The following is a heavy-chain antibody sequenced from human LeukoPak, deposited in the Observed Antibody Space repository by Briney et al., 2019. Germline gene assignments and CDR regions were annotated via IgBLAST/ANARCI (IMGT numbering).Heavy chain of an antibody. J-gene: IGHJ4*02. CDR2: ISVYNGNT. D-gene: IGHD3-22*01. V-gene: IGHV1-18*01. Sequence: ASVKVSCKASGYTFTSYGISWVRQAPGQGLEWMGWISVYNGNTNYAQKLQGRVTMTTDTSTSTAYMELRSLRSDDTAVYYCASGDYYDSSGYYYNWGQGTLVTVSS. CDR3: ASGDYYDSSGYYYN. CDR1: GYTFTSYG.